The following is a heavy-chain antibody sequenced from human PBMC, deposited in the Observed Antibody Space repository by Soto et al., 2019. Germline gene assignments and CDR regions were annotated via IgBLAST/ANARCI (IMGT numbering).Heavy chain of an antibody. CDR2: INHLETT. D-gene: IGHD1-26*01. CDR3: ARGGGSDSFDY. Sequence: TLSLTCTVSGASISYGNYAWSWIRQTPGKGLEWIGYINHLETTFYNPSFESRLTLSIDRAKNQFSLNLNSMSAADRAVYFCARGGGSDSFDYWGQGILVTVSS. CDR1: GASISYGNYA. J-gene: IGHJ4*02. V-gene: IGHV4-30-2*01.